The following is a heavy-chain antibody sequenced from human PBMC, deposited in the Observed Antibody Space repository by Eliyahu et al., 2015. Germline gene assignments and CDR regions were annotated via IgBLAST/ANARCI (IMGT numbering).Heavy chain of an antibody. V-gene: IGHV4-34*01. CDR1: GGSFXGYY. J-gene: IGHJ4*02. Sequence: QVQLQQWGAGXLKPSETLSXTCAVYGGSFXGYYXSWIXXPPGKGLEXIGEINHSGSTNYNPSLKSRVTISVDTSKNQFSLKLSSVTAADTAVYYCARGVDYWGQGTLVTVSS. CDR2: INHSGST. CDR3: ARGVDY.